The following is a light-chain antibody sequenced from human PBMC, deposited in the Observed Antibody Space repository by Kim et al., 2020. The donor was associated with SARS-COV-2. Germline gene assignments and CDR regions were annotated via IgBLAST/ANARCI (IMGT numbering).Light chain of an antibody. Sequence: KTATITCAGNDIGSKSVHWYQQKPGLAPVMVISYDSDRPSGIPERFSGSNSGYTATLTISRVEAGDEADYYCQVWDSSGDHPVVFGGGTQLTVL. V-gene: IGLV3-21*01. CDR2: YDS. J-gene: IGLJ2*01. CDR1: DIGSKS. CDR3: QVWDSSGDHPVV.